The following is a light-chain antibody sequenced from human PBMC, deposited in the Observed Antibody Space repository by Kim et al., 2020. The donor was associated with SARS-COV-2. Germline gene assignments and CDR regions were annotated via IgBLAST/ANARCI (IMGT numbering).Light chain of an antibody. CDR2: TAS. Sequence: DIQMTQSPSPLSASVGDRVTITCRASQSISIYLNWYQQKPGKAPRLLIYTASGLRSGVPSRFSGSGSATDFTLTITNLQPEDFATYYCLQSYNTPPTFGQGTKLEI. CDR3: LQSYNTPPT. CDR1: QSISIY. V-gene: IGKV1-39*01. J-gene: IGKJ2*01.